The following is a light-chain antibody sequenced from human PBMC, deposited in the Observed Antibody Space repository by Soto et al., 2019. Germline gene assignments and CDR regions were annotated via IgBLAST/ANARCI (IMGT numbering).Light chain of an antibody. CDR1: QSLVYSDGNTY. Sequence: DVVLTQSPLSLPVTLGQPASISCRSSQSLVYSDGNTYLNWFQQRPGRSPRRLIYYVSNRDSGVPDRLSGSGSGTVFTLKITRVEAEDVGVYYCMQGTHWPPLTFGQGTRLEIK. CDR3: MQGTHWPPLT. J-gene: IGKJ5*01. V-gene: IGKV2-30*01. CDR2: YVS.